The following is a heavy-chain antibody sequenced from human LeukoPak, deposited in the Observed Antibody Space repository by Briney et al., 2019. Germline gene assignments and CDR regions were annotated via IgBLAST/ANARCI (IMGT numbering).Heavy chain of an antibody. V-gene: IGHV3-48*04. CDR3: ARGWIQLTPGNFDY. CDR2: ISSSSSTI. Sequence: GGSLRLSCAASGFTFSSYSMNWVRQAPGKGLEWVSYISSSSSTIYYADSVKGRFAISRDNAKNSLYLQMNSLRAEDTAVYYCARGWIQLTPGNFDYWGQGTLVTVSS. D-gene: IGHD5-18*01. J-gene: IGHJ4*02. CDR1: GFTFSSYS.